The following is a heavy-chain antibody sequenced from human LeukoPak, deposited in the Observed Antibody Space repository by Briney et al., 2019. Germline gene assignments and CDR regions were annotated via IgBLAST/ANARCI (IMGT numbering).Heavy chain of an antibody. D-gene: IGHD6-6*01. CDR1: GYTLTELS. CDR2: FDPEDGET. Sequence: ASVKVSCKVSGYTLTELSMHWVRQAPGKGLEWMGGFDPEDGETIYAQKFQGRVTITRDTSASTAYMELSSLRSEDTAVYYCARMGALEYSSSSGYYGMDVWGQGTTVTVSS. J-gene: IGHJ6*02. CDR3: ARMGALEYSSSSGYYGMDV. V-gene: IGHV1-24*01.